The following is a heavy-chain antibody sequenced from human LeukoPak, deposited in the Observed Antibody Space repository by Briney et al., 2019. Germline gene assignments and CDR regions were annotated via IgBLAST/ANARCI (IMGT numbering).Heavy chain of an antibody. V-gene: IGHV3-30*01. Sequence: PGRSLRLSCAASGFTFSSYAMHWVRQAPGKGLEWVAVISYDGSNKYYADSVKGRFTISRDNSKNTLYLQMNSLRAEDTAVYYCARGVTKWELPDRGAPFDYWGQGTLVTVSS. CDR3: ARGVTKWELPDRGAPFDY. CDR1: GFTFSSYA. D-gene: IGHD1-26*01. J-gene: IGHJ4*02. CDR2: ISYDGSNK.